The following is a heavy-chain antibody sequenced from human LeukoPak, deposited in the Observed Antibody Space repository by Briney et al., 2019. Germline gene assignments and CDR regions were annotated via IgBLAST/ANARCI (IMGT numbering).Heavy chain of an antibody. J-gene: IGHJ6*03. CDR2: INHSGST. V-gene: IGHV4-34*01. CDR3: ARVADSSGYYYGSIYYYYYMDV. CDR1: GGSFSGYY. Sequence: SETLSLTCAVYGGSFSGYYWSWIRQPPGKGLEWIGEINHSGSTNYNPSLKSRVTISVDTSKNQFSLKLSPVTAADTAVYYCARVADSSGYYYGSIYYYYYMDVWGKGTPVTVSS. D-gene: IGHD3-22*01.